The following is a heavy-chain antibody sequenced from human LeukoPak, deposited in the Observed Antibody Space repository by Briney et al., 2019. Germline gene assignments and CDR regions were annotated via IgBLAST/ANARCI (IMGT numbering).Heavy chain of an antibody. V-gene: IGHV4-61*02. CDR2: IYTSGST. Sequence: PSETLSLTCTVSGGSISSGSYYWSWIRQPAGKGLEWIGRIYTSGSTNYNPSLKSRVTISVDTSKNQFSLKLSSVTAADTAVYYCARTPLVVPAPSFDYWGQGTLVTVSS. D-gene: IGHD2-2*01. CDR1: GGSISSGSYY. J-gene: IGHJ4*02. CDR3: ARTPLVVPAPSFDY.